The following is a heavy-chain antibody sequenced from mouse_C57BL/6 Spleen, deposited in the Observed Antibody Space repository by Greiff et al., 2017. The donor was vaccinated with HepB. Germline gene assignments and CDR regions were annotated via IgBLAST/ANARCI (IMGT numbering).Heavy chain of an antibody. Sequence: EVQLQQSGTVLARPGASVKMSCKTSGYTFTSYWMHWVKQRPGQGLEWIGAIYPGNSDTSYNQKFKGKAKLTAVTSASTAYMELSSLTNEDSAVYYCTRCSNWDVRYFDVWGTGTTVTVSS. D-gene: IGHD4-1*02. V-gene: IGHV1-5*01. CDR3: TRCSNWDVRYFDV. J-gene: IGHJ1*03. CDR2: IYPGNSDT. CDR1: GYTFTSYW.